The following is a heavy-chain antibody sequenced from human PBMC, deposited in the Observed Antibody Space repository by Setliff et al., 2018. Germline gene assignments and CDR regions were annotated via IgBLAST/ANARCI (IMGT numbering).Heavy chain of an antibody. J-gene: IGHJ4*02. CDR2: ANNNNFNT. V-gene: IGHV1-18*01. D-gene: IGHD3-22*01. Sequence: ASVKVSCKSSGYIFSDYGITWVRQAPGQGLEWMGWANNNNFNTNYAQKFQGRVTMTIDTSTDTVYMELRSLKSDDTALYYCARINFYVSSGYYYAPDYWGQETLVTVSS. CDR1: GYIFSDYG. CDR3: ARINFYVSSGYYYAPDY.